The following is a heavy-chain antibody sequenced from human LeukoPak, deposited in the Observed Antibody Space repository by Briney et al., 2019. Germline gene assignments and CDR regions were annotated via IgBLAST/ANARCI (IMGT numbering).Heavy chain of an antibody. CDR1: GFTFTNHA. CDR3: GKTTVGYSSGRYPGWPVDY. V-gene: IGHV3-23*01. CDR2: IFGSGGSA. Sequence: GGSLRLSCAASGFTFTNHAMYWVRQAPGKGLEWISGIFGSGGSAHYADSVKRRFTISRDNSKNTVYLQLDSLRVEDTAVYYCGKTTVGYSSGRYPGWPVDYWGQGALVTVSS. D-gene: IGHD2-15*01. J-gene: IGHJ4*02.